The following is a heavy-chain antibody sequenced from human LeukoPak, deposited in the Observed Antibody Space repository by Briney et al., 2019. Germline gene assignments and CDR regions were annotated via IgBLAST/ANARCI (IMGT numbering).Heavy chain of an antibody. CDR1: GFTVSSNY. J-gene: IGHJ6*02. CDR3: AGPFGTPVPSLVYYYGMDV. D-gene: IGHD1-14*01. CDR2: IYSGGST. V-gene: IGHV3-66*04. Sequence: PGGSLRLSCAASGFTVSSNYMSWVRQAPGKGLEWVSVIYSGGSTYYADSVKGRFTISRDNSKNTLYLQMNSLRAEDTAVYYCAGPFGTPVPSLVYYYGMDVWGQGTTVTVSS.